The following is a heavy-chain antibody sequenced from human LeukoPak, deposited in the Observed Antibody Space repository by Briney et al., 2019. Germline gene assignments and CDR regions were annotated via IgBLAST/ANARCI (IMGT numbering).Heavy chain of an antibody. CDR3: ARDLVSPKQGTDY. V-gene: IGHV1-69*13. CDR1: GGTFSSYA. D-gene: IGHD5/OR15-5a*01. CDR2: IIPIFGTA. Sequence: ASVKVSCKASGGTFSSYAISWVRQAPGQGLEWMGGIIPIFGTANYAQKFQGRVTITADESTSTAYVELSSLRSEDTAVYYCARDLVSPKQGTDYWGQGTLVTVSS. J-gene: IGHJ4*02.